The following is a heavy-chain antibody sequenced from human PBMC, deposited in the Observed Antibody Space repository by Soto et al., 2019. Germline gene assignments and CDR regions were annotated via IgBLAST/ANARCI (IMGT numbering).Heavy chain of an antibody. CDR2: IKQDGSEK. V-gene: IGHV3-7*01. CDR3: ARDTVTHYFDY. J-gene: IGHJ4*02. CDR1: GFTFSSYW. Sequence: GGSLRLSCAASGFTFSSYWMSWVRQAPGKGLEWVANIKQDGSEKYYVDSVKGRFTISRDNAKNSLFLQMNSLRAEDTAVYYCARDTVTHYFDYWGQGALVTVSS. D-gene: IGHD4-17*01.